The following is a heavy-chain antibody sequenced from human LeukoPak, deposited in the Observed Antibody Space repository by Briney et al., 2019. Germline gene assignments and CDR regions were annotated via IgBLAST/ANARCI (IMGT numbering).Heavy chain of an antibody. Sequence: GGSLRLSCAASGFTFSRFEMNWVRQAPGKGLEWLSYISSSGTTIYYADSVKGRFTISRDNAKNSLYLQIHSLRAEDTAFYYCAAEGVMVRGVISYYWGQGTLVTVSS. CDR3: AAEGVMVRGVISYY. D-gene: IGHD3-10*01. J-gene: IGHJ4*02. CDR1: GFTFSRFE. V-gene: IGHV3-48*03. CDR2: ISSSGTTI.